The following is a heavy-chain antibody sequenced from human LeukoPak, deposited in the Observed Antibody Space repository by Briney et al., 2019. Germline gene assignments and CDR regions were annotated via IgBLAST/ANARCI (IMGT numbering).Heavy chain of an antibody. J-gene: IGHJ3*02. V-gene: IGHV1-18*01. D-gene: IGHD3-9*01. Sequence: GASVKVSCKASGYTFTSYGISWVRQAPGQGLEWMGWISAYSGNTNYAQKLQGRVTMTTDTSTSTAYMELRSLRSDDTAVYYCAREGRERYFDWLFRSDAFDIWGQGTMVTVSS. CDR3: AREGRERYFDWLFRSDAFDI. CDR2: ISAYSGNT. CDR1: GYTFTSYG.